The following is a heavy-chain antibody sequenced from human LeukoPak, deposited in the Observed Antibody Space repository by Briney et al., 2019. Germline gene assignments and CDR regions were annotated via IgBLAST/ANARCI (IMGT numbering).Heavy chain of an antibody. V-gene: IGHV3-7*03. Sequence: HPGGSLRLSCAASGFPFNIYWMSWVRKAPGKGLEWVANIKEDGNEEYSVDSVKGRFTISRDNSKNTLYLQMNSLRAEDTAVYYCAKDLSIFGVVIPFDYWGQGTLVTVSS. D-gene: IGHD3-3*01. CDR1: GFPFNIYW. CDR3: AKDLSIFGVVIPFDY. J-gene: IGHJ4*02. CDR2: IKEDGNEE.